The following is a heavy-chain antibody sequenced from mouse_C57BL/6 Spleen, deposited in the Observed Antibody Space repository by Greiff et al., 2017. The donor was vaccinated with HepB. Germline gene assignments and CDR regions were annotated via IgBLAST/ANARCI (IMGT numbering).Heavy chain of an antibody. CDR1: GYSITSGYY. Sequence: ESGPGLVKPSQSLSLTCSVTGYSITSGYYWNWIRQFPGNKLEWMGYISYDGSNNYNPSLKNRISITRDTSKNQFFLKLNSVTTEDTATYYCARVHYYAFDYWGQGTTLTVSS. CDR2: ISYDGSN. D-gene: IGHD1-2*01. J-gene: IGHJ2*01. CDR3: ARVHYYAFDY. V-gene: IGHV3-6*01.